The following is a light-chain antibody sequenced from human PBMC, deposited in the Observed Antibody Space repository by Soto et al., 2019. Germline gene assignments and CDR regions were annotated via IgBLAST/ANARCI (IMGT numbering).Light chain of an antibody. CDR1: QSVSSY. Sequence: EIVLTQSPATLSLSPGERATLSCRASQSVSSYLAWYQQKPGQAPRLLIYDASNRATGIPARFSGSGSGTDFTLTISSLEPEDFAVFYCQHYDSLPITFGQGTRLEI. CDR2: DAS. CDR3: QHYDSLPIT. J-gene: IGKJ5*01. V-gene: IGKV3-11*01.